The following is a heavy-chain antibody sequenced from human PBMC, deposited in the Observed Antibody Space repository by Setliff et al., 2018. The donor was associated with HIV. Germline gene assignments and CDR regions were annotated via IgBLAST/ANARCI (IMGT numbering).Heavy chain of an antibody. D-gene: IGHD6-13*01. CDR1: GFTFSSYG. V-gene: IGHV3-30*02. CDR3: AKDHATSSWFTALLDY. Sequence: PGGSLRLSCAASGFTFSSYGMHWVRQAPGKGLEWVAFIRYDGSNKYYADSVKGRFTISRDNSKNTLYLQMNSLRAEDTAVYYCAKDHATSSWFTALLDYWGQGALVTAPQ. CDR2: IRYDGSNK. J-gene: IGHJ4*02.